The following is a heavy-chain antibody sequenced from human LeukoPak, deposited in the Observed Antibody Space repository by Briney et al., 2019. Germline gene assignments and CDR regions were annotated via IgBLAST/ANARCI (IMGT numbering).Heavy chain of an antibody. D-gene: IGHD2-2*01. CDR3: ARDSVNCSSSNCYGSHSIDY. J-gene: IGHJ4*02. V-gene: IGHV4-31*02. Sequence: LRLSCAASGFTFSDYYMSWIRQAPGKGPEWIGYSYDTGSTYYNPSLMSRVTISVDTSKHQISLKLRSVTAEDTAVYYCARDSVNCSSSNCYGSHSIDYWGQGILVTVSS. CDR2: SYDTGST. CDR1: GFTFSDYY.